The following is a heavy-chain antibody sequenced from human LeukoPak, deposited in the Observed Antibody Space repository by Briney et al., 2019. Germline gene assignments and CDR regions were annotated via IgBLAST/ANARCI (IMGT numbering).Heavy chain of an antibody. CDR3: ARVLLWFGEPTFYFDY. D-gene: IGHD3-10*01. Sequence: GGSLRLSCAASGFTFSSYAMHWVRQAPGKGLEWVAVISYDGSNKYYADSVKGRFTISRDNSKNTLYLQMNSLRAEDTAVYYCARVLLWFGEPTFYFDYWGQGTLVTVSS. V-gene: IGHV3-30-3*01. CDR1: GFTFSSYA. J-gene: IGHJ4*02. CDR2: ISYDGSNK.